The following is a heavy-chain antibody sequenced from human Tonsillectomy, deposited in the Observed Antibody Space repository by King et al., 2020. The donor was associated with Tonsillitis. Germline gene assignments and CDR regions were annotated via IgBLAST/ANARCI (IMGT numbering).Heavy chain of an antibody. V-gene: IGHV1-69*01. CDR3: ARAHSSGYWAYNYYMDV. Sequence: QLVQSGADVKKPGSSVKVSCKSSGGSFSSYAISWVRQAPGQGLAWMGVIIPPFVTANYAQKFQCRVTITADESTSTAYMELISLRSEDTAVYYCARAHSSGYWAYNYYMDVWGKGTTVTVSS. D-gene: IGHD3-22*01. J-gene: IGHJ6*03. CDR2: IIPPFVTA. CDR1: GGSFSSYA.